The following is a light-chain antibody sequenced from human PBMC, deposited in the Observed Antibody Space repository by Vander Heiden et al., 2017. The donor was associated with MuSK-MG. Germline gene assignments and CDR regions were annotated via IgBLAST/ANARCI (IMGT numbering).Light chain of an antibody. J-gene: IGKJ1*01. CDR3: QQDGSSPRT. CDR1: RSVSSSY. CDR2: GAS. V-gene: IGKV3-20*01. Sequence: EIVLTQSPGTLSLSPGERATLSCRASRSVSSSYLAWYQQKPGQAPRLLIYGASSRATGIPDRFSGSGSGTDFTLTISRLEPDDSAVYYCQQDGSSPRTFGQGTKVEIK.